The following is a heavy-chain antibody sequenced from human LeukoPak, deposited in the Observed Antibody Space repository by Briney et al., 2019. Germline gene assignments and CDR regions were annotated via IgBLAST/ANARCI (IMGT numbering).Heavy chain of an antibody. V-gene: IGHV3-11*01. CDR1: GFTFSDYY. Sequence: GGSLRLSCAASGFTFSDYYMSWIRQAPGKGLECVSYISSSGSTIYYADSVKGRFTISRDNAKNSLYLQMNSLRAEDTAVYYCARDIPGSYVLNFDYWGQGTLVTVSS. CDR2: ISSSGSTI. CDR3: ARDIPGSYVLNFDY. J-gene: IGHJ4*02. D-gene: IGHD1-26*01.